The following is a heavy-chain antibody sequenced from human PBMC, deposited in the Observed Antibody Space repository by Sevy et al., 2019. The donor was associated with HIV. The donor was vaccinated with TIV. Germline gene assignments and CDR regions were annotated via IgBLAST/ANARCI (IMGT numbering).Heavy chain of an antibody. Sequence: GGSLRLSCAGSGFTFGTYAMTWVRQAPGKGLQWVSVISDRGRSTYYADSVKGRVTISRDNSKNTMHLHMNSLSVEDSATYYCARRPDFGVIIPTGVLDVWGQGTTVTVSS. V-gene: IGHV3-23*01. CDR3: ARRPDFGVIIPTGVLDV. CDR2: ISDRGRST. CDR1: GFTFGTYA. D-gene: IGHD3-3*01. J-gene: IGHJ6*02.